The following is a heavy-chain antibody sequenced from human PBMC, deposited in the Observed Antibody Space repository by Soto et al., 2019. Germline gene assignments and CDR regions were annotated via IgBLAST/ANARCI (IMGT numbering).Heavy chain of an antibody. V-gene: IGHV4-39*01. J-gene: IGHJ4*02. D-gene: IGHD5-18*01. CDR1: GGSISSSSYY. CDR3: ARRIQLWLIDY. Sequence: QLQLQESGPGLVKPSETLSLTCTVSGGSISSSSYYWGWIRQPPGKGLEWIGSIYYSGSTYYNPSLKSRVTISVDTSKNQFSLKLSSVTAADTAVYYCARRIQLWLIDYWGQGTLVTVSS. CDR2: IYYSGST.